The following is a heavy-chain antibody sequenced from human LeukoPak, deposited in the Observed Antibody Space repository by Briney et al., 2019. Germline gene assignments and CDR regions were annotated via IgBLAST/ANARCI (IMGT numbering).Heavy chain of an antibody. V-gene: IGHV1-18*01. CDR1: GYTFTSYG. D-gene: IGHD3-22*01. J-gene: IGHJ3*02. CDR2: ISAYNGNT. CDR3: ARDSDLVVVVNDAFDI. Sequence: ASVKVSCKASGYTFTSYGISWVRQAPGQGLEWMGWISAYNGNTNYAQKLQGRVTMTTDTSTSTAYMELRSLRSDDTAVYYCARDSDLVVVVNDAFDIWGQGTMVTVSS.